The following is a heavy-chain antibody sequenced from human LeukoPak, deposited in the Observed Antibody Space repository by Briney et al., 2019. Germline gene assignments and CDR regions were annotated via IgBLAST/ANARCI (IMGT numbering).Heavy chain of an antibody. CDR3: ASAVATPDPTFDY. J-gene: IGHJ4*02. CDR1: GYTFTGYS. CDR2: INPNSGGT. D-gene: IGHD5-12*01. V-gene: IGHV1-2*06. Sequence: GASVKVSCKASGYTFTGYSIDWVRQAPGHGLEWMGRINPNSGGTIYAQNFQGRVTMTRDTSISTAYMELNSLRSDDTAVYYCASAVATPDPTFDYWGQGTLVTVSS.